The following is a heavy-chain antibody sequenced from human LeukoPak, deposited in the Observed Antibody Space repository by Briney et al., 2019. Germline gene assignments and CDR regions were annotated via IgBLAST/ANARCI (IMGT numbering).Heavy chain of an antibody. CDR1: GGSISSSYY. V-gene: IGHV4-4*07. CDR2: IYTSGST. CDR3: AREDVGAFDY. D-gene: IGHD1-26*01. J-gene: IGHJ4*02. Sequence: SETLSLTCAVSGGSISSSYYWSWIRQPAGKGLEWIGRIYTSGSTNYNPSLKSRVTMSVDTSKNQFSLKLSSVTAADTAVYYCAREDVGAFDYWGQGTLVTVSS.